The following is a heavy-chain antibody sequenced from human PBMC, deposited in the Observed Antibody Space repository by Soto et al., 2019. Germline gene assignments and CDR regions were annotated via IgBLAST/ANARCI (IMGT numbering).Heavy chain of an antibody. V-gene: IGHV3-74*01. CDR2: IYNPGSTA. CDR3: VRGNTGYGNFDY. J-gene: IGHJ4*02. D-gene: IGHD5-12*01. CDR1: GXTLCTYC. Sequence: GSLRLSCAASGXTLCTYCMYCVRQAPRKGLVWVARIYNPGSTAYYADSVNCRFTISRDNAKNKLYLQMSSLTVEEKAFFYCVRGNTGYGNFDYWGQGILVTVSS.